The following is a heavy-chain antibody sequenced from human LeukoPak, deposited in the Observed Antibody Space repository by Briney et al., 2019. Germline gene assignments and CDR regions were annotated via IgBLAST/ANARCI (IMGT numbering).Heavy chain of an antibody. CDR3: ARDAVRSGSSPLDY. V-gene: IGHV3-23*01. J-gene: IGHJ4*02. CDR1: GFTFSSYA. D-gene: IGHD3-10*01. CDR2: ISGSGGST. Sequence: GGSLRLSCAASGFTFSSYAMSWVRQAPGKGLEWVSAISGSGGSTYYADSVKGRFTISRDNAKNSLYLQMNSLRAEDAAVYYCARDAVRSGSSPLDYWGQGTLVTVSS.